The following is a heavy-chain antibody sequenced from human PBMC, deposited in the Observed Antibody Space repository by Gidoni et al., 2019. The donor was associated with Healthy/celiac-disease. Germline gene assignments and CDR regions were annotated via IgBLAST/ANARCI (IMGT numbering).Heavy chain of an antibody. CDR1: DSTFSSYS. J-gene: IGHJ4*02. D-gene: IGHD3-10*01. Sequence: EVQLVSSGGGLVQPGGSLRLSCAASDSTFSSYSMSWVRQAPGKGLGCVSAISGSCGSTYYADSVKGRFTISRDKSKNTLYLQMNSLRAEDTAVYYCAKAKALLWFGELFDYWGQGTLVTVSS. V-gene: IGHV3-23*04. CDR3: AKAKALLWFGELFDY. CDR2: ISGSCGST.